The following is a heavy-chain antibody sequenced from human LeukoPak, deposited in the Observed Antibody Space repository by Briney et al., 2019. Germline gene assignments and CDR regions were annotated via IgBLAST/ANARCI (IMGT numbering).Heavy chain of an antibody. D-gene: IGHD2-2*01. CDR1: ACSISRGDSY. CDR3: ARVVVPAAMGWVDY. J-gene: IGHJ4*02. Sequence: KHSASLSLTCTVAACSISRGDSYWSWIRQHPGKGLEWIGYIYYSGSTYYNPSLKSRVTISVDTSKNQFSLKLSSVTAADTAVYYCARVVVPAAMGWVDYWGQGTLVTVSS. CDR2: IYYSGST. V-gene: IGHV4-31*03.